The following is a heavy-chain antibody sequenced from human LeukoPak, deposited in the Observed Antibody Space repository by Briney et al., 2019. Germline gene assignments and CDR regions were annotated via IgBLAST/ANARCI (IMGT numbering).Heavy chain of an antibody. J-gene: IGHJ4*02. CDR2: ISGSGESI. CDR3: AKDFMGLSRFDS. CDR1: GFTFNKFA. V-gene: IGHV3-23*01. D-gene: IGHD1-26*01. Sequence: GGSLRLSCAASGFTFNKFAMSWVRQAPGKGLEWVSTISGSGESIYYEDSVKGRFTISRDNSKNTLSLQMDSLRAEDTAVYYCAKDFMGLSRFDSWGQGTLVTVSS.